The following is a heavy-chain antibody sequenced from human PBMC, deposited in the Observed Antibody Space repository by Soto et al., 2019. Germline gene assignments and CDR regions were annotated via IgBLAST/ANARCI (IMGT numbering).Heavy chain of an antibody. J-gene: IGHJ6*03. Sequence: ASVKVSCKASGYTFTSYGISWVRQAPGQGLEWMGWISAYNGNTNYAQKLQGRVTMTTDTSTSTAYMELRSLRSDDTAVYYCARVPSHDFWSGYYTVYYYYYMDVWGKGTTVTVSS. D-gene: IGHD3-3*01. CDR1: GYTFTSYG. V-gene: IGHV1-18*01. CDR3: ARVPSHDFWSGYYTVYYYYYMDV. CDR2: ISAYNGNT.